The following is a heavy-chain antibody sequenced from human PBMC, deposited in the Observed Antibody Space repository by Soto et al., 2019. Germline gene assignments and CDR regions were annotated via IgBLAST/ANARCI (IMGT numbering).Heavy chain of an antibody. J-gene: IGHJ4*02. CDR2: INPNSGGT. V-gene: IGHV1-2*02. CDR1: GYTFSDYY. Sequence: ASVKVSCKASGYTFSDYYIHWVRQAPGQGLERMGWINPNSGGTNYAPKFQGGVTMTRDTSITTAYMELSRLRSGDTAVYYCAREPATAKPEGVDFWGQGTLVTVSS. D-gene: IGHD1-1*01. CDR3: AREPATAKPEGVDF.